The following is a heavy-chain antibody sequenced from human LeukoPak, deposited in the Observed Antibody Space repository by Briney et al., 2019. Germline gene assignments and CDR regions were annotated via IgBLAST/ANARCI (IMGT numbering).Heavy chain of an antibody. CDR2: ISYTGSS. D-gene: IGHD2-15*01. J-gene: IGHJ4*02. CDR3: VRDLGVGGSWPLDF. CDR1: GASVSTTSCL. V-gene: IGHV4-39*07. Sequence: SETLSLTCVVSGASVSTTSCLWGWVRQTPGKGLEWIGSISYTGSSYYNPSLNSRVTMSLDPAKTHFSLRMTSLTAADTAVYYCVRDLGVGGSWPLDFWGPGTVVIVSS.